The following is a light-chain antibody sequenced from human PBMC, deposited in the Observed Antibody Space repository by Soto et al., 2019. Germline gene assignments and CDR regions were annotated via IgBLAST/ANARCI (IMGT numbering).Light chain of an antibody. CDR2: GAS. Sequence: EIQMTQSPSTLSVSAGERATISCRASQSVSSNLAWYQQKPGQPPRLLIYGASTRATGIPDRFSGSGSGTAFTIPISSLQSEDFVVYYCRQYTNWPPFTFGPGTKVDIK. V-gene: IGKV3-15*01. CDR3: RQYTNWPPFT. J-gene: IGKJ3*01. CDR1: QSVSSN.